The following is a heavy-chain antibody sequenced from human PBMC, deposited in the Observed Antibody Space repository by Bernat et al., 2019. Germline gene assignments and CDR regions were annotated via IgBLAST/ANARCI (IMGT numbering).Heavy chain of an antibody. V-gene: IGHV3-48*01. J-gene: IGHJ3*02. CDR1: GFTFSSYS. CDR3: ARVRSYYRRGNAFDI. Sequence: QHGGSLRLSCAASGFTFSSYSMNWVRQAPGKGLEWVSYISSSSITINYADSVKGRFTIFRDNAKNSLYLQMNSLRVEDTAVYYCARVRSYYRRGNAFDIWGQGTMVTVSS. D-gene: IGHD3-10*01. CDR2: ISSSSITI.